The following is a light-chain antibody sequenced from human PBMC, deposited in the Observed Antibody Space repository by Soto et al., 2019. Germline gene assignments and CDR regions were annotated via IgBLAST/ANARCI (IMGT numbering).Light chain of an antibody. J-gene: IGKJ4*01. CDR3: QQSYSTIT. CDR2: AAS. Sequence: DFQMTQSPSSLSASVGDRVTITCRASQSISSYLNWYQQKPGKAPKLLIYAASSLQSGVPSRFSGSGSGTDFTLTISSLQPEDFATYYCQQSYSTITFGGGTKVEIK. V-gene: IGKV1-39*01. CDR1: QSISSY.